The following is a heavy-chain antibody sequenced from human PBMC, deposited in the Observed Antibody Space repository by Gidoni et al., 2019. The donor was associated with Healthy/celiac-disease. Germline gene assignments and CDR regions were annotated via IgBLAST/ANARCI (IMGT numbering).Heavy chain of an antibody. V-gene: IGHV4-4*07. Sequence: QVQLQESGPGLVKPSETLSLTCTVSGGSISSYYWSWIRQPAGKGLGWIGRIYTSGSTNYNPSLKSRVTMSVDTSKNQFSLKLSSVTAADTAVYYCARVSSGSSTYYYYYMDVWGKGTTVTVSS. J-gene: IGHJ6*03. CDR1: GGSISSYY. CDR2: IYTSGST. CDR3: ARVSSGSSTYYYYYMDV. D-gene: IGHD1-26*01.